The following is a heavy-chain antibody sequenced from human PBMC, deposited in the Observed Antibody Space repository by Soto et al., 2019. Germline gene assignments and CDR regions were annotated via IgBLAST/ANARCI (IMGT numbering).Heavy chain of an antibody. Sequence: PSETLSLTCSVSGGSLGGGCDYWSWISQHPGKGPEWIGYIYYSGSTYYNPSLKSRVTISVDRSKNQFSLKLSSVTAADTAVYYCARGIAAAGNDLQPFDYWGQGTLVTVSS. CDR1: GGSLGGGCDY. CDR3: ARGIAAAGNDLQPFDY. V-gene: IGHV4-31*03. D-gene: IGHD6-13*01. CDR2: IYYSGST. J-gene: IGHJ4*02.